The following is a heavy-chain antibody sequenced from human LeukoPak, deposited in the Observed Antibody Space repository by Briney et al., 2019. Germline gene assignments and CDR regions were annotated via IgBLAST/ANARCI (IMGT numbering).Heavy chain of an antibody. Sequence: ASVKVSCKASGYTFTTYYIHWVRQAPGQGLEWVGIINPSGGDTKYAQKFQGRVTLIRDTSTSTVSMELSSLRSEDTAVYYCARGYCSSTSCYRFDYWGQGTLVTVSS. D-gene: IGHD2-2*02. CDR1: GYTFTTYY. J-gene: IGHJ4*02. CDR2: INPSGGDT. CDR3: ARGYCSSTSCYRFDY. V-gene: IGHV1-46*01.